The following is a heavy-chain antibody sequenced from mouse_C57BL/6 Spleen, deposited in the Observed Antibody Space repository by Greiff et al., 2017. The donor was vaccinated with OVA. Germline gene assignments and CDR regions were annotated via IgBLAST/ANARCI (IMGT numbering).Heavy chain of an antibody. V-gene: IGHV3-1*01. CDR1: GYSITSGYD. CDR3: ARGGNYATMDY. D-gene: IGHD2-1*01. CDR2: ISYSGST. J-gene: IGHJ4*01. Sequence: VQLQQSGPGMVKPSQSLSLTCTVTGYSITSGYDWHWIRHFPGNKLEWMGYISYSGSTNYNPSLKSRISITHDTSKNHFFLKLNSVTTEDTATYYCARGGNYATMDYWGQGTSVTVSS.